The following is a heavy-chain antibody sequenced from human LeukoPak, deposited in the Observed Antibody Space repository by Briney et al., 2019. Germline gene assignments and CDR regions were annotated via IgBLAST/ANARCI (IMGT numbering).Heavy chain of an antibody. Sequence: GASVKVSCKASGYTFTSYGISWVRQAPGQGLEWMGWISAYNGNTNYAQKLQGRVTMTTDTSTSTAYMELRSLRSDDTAVYYCARESSSWYTNWFDPWGQGTLVTVSS. V-gene: IGHV1-18*01. D-gene: IGHD6-13*01. CDR3: ARESSSWYTNWFDP. J-gene: IGHJ5*02. CDR1: GYTFTSYG. CDR2: ISAYNGNT.